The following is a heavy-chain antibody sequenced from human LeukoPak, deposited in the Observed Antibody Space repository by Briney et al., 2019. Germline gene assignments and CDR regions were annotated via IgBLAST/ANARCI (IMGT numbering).Heavy chain of an antibody. Sequence: SDTLSLTCTVSGVSIVRHYWIWIRQPPGKGLEWIGHISYSGSTNYNPSLKSRVTISVDTSKNQVSLRLSSVTAADTAVYYCARDGEGDEGWDYWGQGTLVTVSS. CDR2: ISYSGST. J-gene: IGHJ4*02. V-gene: IGHV4-59*11. CDR1: GVSIVRHY. CDR3: ARDGEGDEGWDY. D-gene: IGHD7-27*01.